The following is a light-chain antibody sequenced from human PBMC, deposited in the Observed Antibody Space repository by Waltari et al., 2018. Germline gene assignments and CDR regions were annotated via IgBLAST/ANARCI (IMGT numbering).Light chain of an antibody. CDR3: QQYYNTPLT. V-gene: IGKV4-1*01. CDR1: QSLLFTSNNKNY. J-gene: IGKJ4*01. Sequence: DIVMTQPPDSLAVSLGERATINCRSSQSLLFTSNNKNYLSWYQKKAGQPPRLLLYWASTRESGVPDRFSGGGSGTEFTLSISSLQAEDVAVYYCQQYYNTPLTFGGGTKVDI. CDR2: WAS.